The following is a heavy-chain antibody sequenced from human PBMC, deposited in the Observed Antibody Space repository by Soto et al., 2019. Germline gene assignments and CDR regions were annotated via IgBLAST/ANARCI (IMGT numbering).Heavy chain of an antibody. CDR1: GGTFSSYT. J-gene: IGHJ4*02. CDR3: AREQLELAKIDY. Sequence: GASVKVSCKASGGTFSSYTISWVRQAPGQGLEWMGRIIPILGIANYAQKFQGRVTITADKSTSTAYMELSSLRSEDTAVYYCAREQLELAKIDYWGQGTLVTVSS. V-gene: IGHV1-69*04. CDR2: IIPILGIA. D-gene: IGHD1-7*01.